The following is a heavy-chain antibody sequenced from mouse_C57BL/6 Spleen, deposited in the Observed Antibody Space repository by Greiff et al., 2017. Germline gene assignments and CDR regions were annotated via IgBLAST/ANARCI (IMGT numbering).Heavy chain of an antibody. J-gene: IGHJ3*01. CDR3: ARRYDGYYFWFAY. D-gene: IGHD2-3*01. Sequence: VQLQQSGAELVKPGASVKISCKASGYAFSSYWMNWVKQRPGKGLEWIGQIYPGDGDTNYNGKFKGKATLTADKSSSTAYMQLSSLTSEDSAVYFCARRYDGYYFWFAYWGQGTLVTVSS. V-gene: IGHV1-80*01. CDR2: IYPGDGDT. CDR1: GYAFSSYW.